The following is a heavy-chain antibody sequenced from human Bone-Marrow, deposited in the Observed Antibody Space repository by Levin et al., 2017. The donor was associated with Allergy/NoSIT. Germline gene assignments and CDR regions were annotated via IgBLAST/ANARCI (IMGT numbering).Heavy chain of an antibody. CDR1: GFTFDDYA. CDR3: VILGIAAAANGGY. D-gene: IGHD6-13*01. Sequence: SLKISCAASGFTFDDYAMHWVRQAPGKGLGWVSGISWNSGSIGYADSVKGRFTISRDNAKNSLYLQMNSLRAEDAALYYCVILGIAAAANGGYWGQGTLVTVSS. CDR2: ISWNSGSI. V-gene: IGHV3-9*01. J-gene: IGHJ4*02.